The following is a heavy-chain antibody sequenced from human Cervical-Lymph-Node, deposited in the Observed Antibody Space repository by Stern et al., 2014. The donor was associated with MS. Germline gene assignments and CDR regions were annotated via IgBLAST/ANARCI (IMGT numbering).Heavy chain of an antibody. CDR2: IKPKSGGT. CDR1: GYIFTDYY. CDR3: TRALRIADRPSPGGHWFDS. J-gene: IGHJ5*01. D-gene: IGHD6-6*01. V-gene: IGHV1-2*02. Sequence: VQLVESGAEVEKPGASVKVSCKASGYIFTDYYLHWVRQAPGQGLEWMGRIKPKSGGTSYAQSFQGRVTLTRDTSITTAYMDLSRLTSDDTAVYYCTRALRIADRPSPGGHWFDSWGQGTLVIVSS.